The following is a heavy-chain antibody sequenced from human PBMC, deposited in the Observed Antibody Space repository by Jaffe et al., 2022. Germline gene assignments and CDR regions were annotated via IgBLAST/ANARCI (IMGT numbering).Heavy chain of an antibody. J-gene: IGHJ4*02. Sequence: QVQLVQSGSELRKPGASVNVSCKASGYTFTSYAINWVRQAPGQGLEWMGWINTNTGNPTYAQGFTGRFVFSLDTSVTTAYLQITNLEAEDTAVYFCARDPRQQLVRLFDYWGQGTLVTVSS. V-gene: IGHV7-4-1*02. CDR3: ARDPRQQLVRLFDY. CDR1: GYTFTSYA. CDR2: INTNTGNP. D-gene: IGHD6-13*01.